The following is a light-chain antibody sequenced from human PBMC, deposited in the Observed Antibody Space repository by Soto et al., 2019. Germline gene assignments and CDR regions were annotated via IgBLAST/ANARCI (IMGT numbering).Light chain of an antibody. Sequence: QSALTQPASVSXSPGQSITIXCTGTSSDVGGYNYVSWYQQHPGKAPKLMIYDVSNRPSGVSNRFSGSKSGNTASLTISGLQAEDEADYYCSSYTSSSTLMVFGGGTKVTVL. CDR1: SSDVGGYNY. CDR3: SSYTSSSTLMV. CDR2: DVS. J-gene: IGLJ2*01. V-gene: IGLV2-14*01.